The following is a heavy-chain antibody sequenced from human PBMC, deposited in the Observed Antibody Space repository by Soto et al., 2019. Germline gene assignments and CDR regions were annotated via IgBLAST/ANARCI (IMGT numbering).Heavy chain of an antibody. CDR3: ASHRTFWPFDY. J-gene: IGHJ4*02. Sequence: QLQLQESGPGLVKPSETLSLTCTVSGGSISSRGSMSGRSFYWGWMRQPPGKGLEWIASISYSDGSFYNSSLKRRLTISVDTSKNQFSLSLRSVTGADTAVYYCASHRTFWPFDYWGQGTVVTVSS. CDR2: ISYSDGS. V-gene: IGHV4-39*01. D-gene: IGHD2-8*01. CDR1: GGSISSRGSMSGRSFY.